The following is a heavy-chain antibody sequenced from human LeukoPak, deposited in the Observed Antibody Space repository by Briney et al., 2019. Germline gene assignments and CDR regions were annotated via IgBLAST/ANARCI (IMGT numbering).Heavy chain of an antibody. CDR2: ISGSGGST. CDR1: GFTFSSDA. CDR3: ARDGSYLSAFDI. V-gene: IGHV3-23*01. Sequence: PGGSLRLSCAASGFTFSSDAMSWVRQAPGKGLEWVSAISGSGGSTYYADSVKGRFTISRDNSKNTLYLQMNSLRAEDTAVYYCARDGSYLSAFDIWGQGTMVTVSS. D-gene: IGHD3-10*01. J-gene: IGHJ3*02.